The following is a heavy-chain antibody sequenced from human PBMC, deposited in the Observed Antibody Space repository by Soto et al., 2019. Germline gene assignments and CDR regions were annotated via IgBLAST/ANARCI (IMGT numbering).Heavy chain of an antibody. CDR1: GFTFTAYA. J-gene: IGHJ3*01. Sequence: GSLRLSCTASGFTFTAYAMNWVRQTPGKGLEWVAGISNDGSKKYYPDSVKGRFTISRDNSKNTLYLQLNSLTPEDTAVYFCARALHSCGGGACYSGDAFDFWGQGTMVTV. CDR2: ISNDGSKK. CDR3: ARALHSCGGGACYSGDAFDF. V-gene: IGHV3-30-3*01. D-gene: IGHD2-15*01.